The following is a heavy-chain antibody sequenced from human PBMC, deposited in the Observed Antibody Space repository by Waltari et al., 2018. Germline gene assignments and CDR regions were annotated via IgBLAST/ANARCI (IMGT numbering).Heavy chain of an antibody. V-gene: IGHV4-59*11. CDR3: ARASYDFWSGYYYWYFDL. D-gene: IGHD3-3*01. CDR2: IYYSGST. Sequence: QVQLQESGPGLVKPSETLSLTCTVSGGSISSHYWSWIRQPPGKGLEWIGYIYYSGSTNYNPSLKRRVTISVDTSKNQFSLKLSSVTAADTAVYYCARASYDFWSGYYYWYFDLWGRGTLVTVSS. J-gene: IGHJ2*01. CDR1: GGSISSHY.